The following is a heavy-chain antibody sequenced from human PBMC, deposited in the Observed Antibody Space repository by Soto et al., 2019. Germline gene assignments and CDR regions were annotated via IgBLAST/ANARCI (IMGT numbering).Heavy chain of an antibody. Sequence: WGSLRLSCAASGFTFDDYGMSWVRQAPWKGLEWVSGINWNGGSTGYADSVKGGFTISSDNAKNSLYLQMNSLRAEETALYDCSRDLEGATTLGGFDPWGQGTLVTGS. V-gene: IGHV3-20*01. D-gene: IGHD5-12*01. J-gene: IGHJ5*02. CDR3: SRDLEGATTLGGFDP. CDR2: INWNGGST. CDR1: GFTFDDYG.